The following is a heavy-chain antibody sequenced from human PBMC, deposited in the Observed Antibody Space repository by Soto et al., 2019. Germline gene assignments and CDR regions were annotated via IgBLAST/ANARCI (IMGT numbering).Heavy chain of an antibody. CDR3: ATVPDY. CDR1: GGSICSGGYS. V-gene: IGHV4-31*03. Sequence: SLALGCTVSGGSICSGGYSWTWIRQHPGKGLEWIGYIYYSGSTYYNPSLKSRVTISIDTSKNQFSLKLSSVTAADTGVYYCATVPDYWGQGTLVTVSS. J-gene: IGHJ4*02. CDR2: IYYSGST.